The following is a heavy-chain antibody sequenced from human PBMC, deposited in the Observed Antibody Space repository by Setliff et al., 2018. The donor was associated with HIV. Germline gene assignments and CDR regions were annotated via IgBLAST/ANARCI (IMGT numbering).Heavy chain of an antibody. CDR2: IYYSGNT. CDR3: ASSPRKTGTTSA. D-gene: IGHD1-7*01. V-gene: IGHV4-39*02. Sequence: SETLSLTCTVSGGSISSSFYYWGWIRQPPGKGLEWIGSIYYSGNTYYNPSLKSRVTMSVDTSKNHFSLKLSSVTAADTAVYYCASSPRKTGTTSAWGQGTQVTVSS. CDR1: GGSISSSFYY. J-gene: IGHJ5*02.